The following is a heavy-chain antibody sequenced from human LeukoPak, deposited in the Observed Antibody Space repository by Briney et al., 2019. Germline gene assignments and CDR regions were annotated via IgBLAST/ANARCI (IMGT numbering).Heavy chain of an antibody. CDR1: GYSISSGYY. D-gene: IGHD6-13*01. CDR2: IYHSGST. Sequence: PSETLSLTCTVSGYSISSGYYWGWIRQPPGKGLEWIGSIYHSGSTYYNPSLKSRVTISVDTSKNQFSLKLSSVTAADTAVYYCARTRFSSSWNNWFDPWGQGTLVTVSS. CDR3: ARTRFSSSWNNWFDP. V-gene: IGHV4-38-2*02. J-gene: IGHJ5*02.